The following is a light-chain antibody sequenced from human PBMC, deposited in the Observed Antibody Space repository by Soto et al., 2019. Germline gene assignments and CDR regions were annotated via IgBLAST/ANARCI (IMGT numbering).Light chain of an antibody. CDR2: GSS. CDR3: QQHGSSGT. V-gene: IGKV3-20*01. Sequence: ESVLTQSPATLSVSPGERATLSCRASQRVSSSYLAWYQQKPRQAPRLLIDGSSNRATGITDRFSGSGSGTDFTLTTSRLDPEDFAVYYCQQHGSSGTFGQGTKVHIK. CDR1: QRVSSSY. J-gene: IGKJ1*01.